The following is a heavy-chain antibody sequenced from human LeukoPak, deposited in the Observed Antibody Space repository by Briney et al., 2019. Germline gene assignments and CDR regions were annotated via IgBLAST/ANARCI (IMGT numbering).Heavy chain of an antibody. Sequence: PSETLSLTCAVSGGSISSGGYYWSWIRQPAGKGLEWIGRISSSGSTNYNPSLKSRVTISVDTSKNQFSLKLSSVTAADTAVYFCARGPYSYDSSGAFDIWGQGTMVTVSS. D-gene: IGHD3-22*01. CDR2: ISSSGST. CDR3: ARGPYSYDSSGAFDI. CDR1: GGSISSGGYY. J-gene: IGHJ3*02. V-gene: IGHV4-61*02.